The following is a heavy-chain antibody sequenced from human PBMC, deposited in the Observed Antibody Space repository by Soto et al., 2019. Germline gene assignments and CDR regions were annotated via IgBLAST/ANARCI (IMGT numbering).Heavy chain of an antibody. Sequence: QVQLEQSGAEVKKPGSSVKVSCKASGGTLSDHGVAWLRQAPGQGLEWMGGTIPVFNTAKYAQKFQGIATVTADKLTNIAYMELSSLRSEDTAFYFCARGVYGSGNYYTGPSAFDIWGQGTMVIVSS. CDR2: TIPVFNTA. CDR3: ARGVYGSGNYYTGPSAFDI. D-gene: IGHD3-10*01. V-gene: IGHV1-69*06. CDR1: GGTLSDHG. J-gene: IGHJ3*02.